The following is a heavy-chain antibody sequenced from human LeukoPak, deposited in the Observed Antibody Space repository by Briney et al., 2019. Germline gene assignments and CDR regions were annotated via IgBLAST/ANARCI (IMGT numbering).Heavy chain of an antibody. CDR3: AKDRLAVAEE. D-gene: IGHD6-19*01. CDR2: ISYDGSNK. Sequence: PGGSLRRSCAASGFTFSSYAMSWVREAPGKGLEWVAVISYDGSNKYYADSVKGRFTISRDNSKNTLYLQMNSLRAEDTAVYYCAKDRLAVAEEWGQGTLVTVSS. J-gene: IGHJ4*02. V-gene: IGHV3-30*18. CDR1: GFTFSSYA.